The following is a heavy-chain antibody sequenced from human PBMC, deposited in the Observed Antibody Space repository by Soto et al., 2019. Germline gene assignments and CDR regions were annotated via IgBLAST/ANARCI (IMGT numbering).Heavy chain of an antibody. J-gene: IGHJ3*02. Sequence: GASVKVSCKASGFTFTSSAMQWVRQARGQRLEWIGWIVVGSGNTNYAQKFQERVTITRDMSTSTAYMELSSLRSEDTAVYYCAALRYSSSWNRDDIWGQGTMVTVSS. D-gene: IGHD6-13*01. CDR2: IVVGSGNT. CDR3: AALRYSSSWNRDDI. V-gene: IGHV1-58*02. CDR1: GFTFTSSA.